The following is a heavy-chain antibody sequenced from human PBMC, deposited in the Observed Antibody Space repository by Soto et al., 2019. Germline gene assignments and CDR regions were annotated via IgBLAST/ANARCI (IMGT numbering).Heavy chain of an antibody. D-gene: IGHD6-19*01. V-gene: IGHV5-51*01. J-gene: IGHJ4*02. Sequence: LKISCKGSGYSFTSYWIGWVRQMPGKGLEWMGIIWPGDSDTRYSPSFQGQVTISADKSINTAYLQWNSLKASDTAMYYCARPFDSSGWNDYWGQGTLVTVSS. CDR2: IWPGDSDT. CDR1: GYSFTSYW. CDR3: ARPFDSSGWNDY.